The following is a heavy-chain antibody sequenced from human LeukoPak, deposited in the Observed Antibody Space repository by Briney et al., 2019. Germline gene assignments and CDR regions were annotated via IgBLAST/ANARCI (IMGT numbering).Heavy chain of an antibody. CDR2: ISSSSSTI. D-gene: IGHD1-1*01. CDR1: GFTFSSYS. CDR3: ARDPGIPGPRAQLDL. J-gene: IGHJ5*02. Sequence: PGGSLRLSCAASGFTFSSYSMNWVRQAPGKGLEWVSYISSSSSTIYYADSVKGRFTISRDNAKNSLYLQMNSLRAEDTAVYFCARDPGIPGPRAQLDLWGQGTLVTVSS. V-gene: IGHV3-48*04.